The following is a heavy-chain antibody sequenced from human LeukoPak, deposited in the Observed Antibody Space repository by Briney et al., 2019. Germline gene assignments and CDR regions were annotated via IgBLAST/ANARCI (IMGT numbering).Heavy chain of an antibody. D-gene: IGHD3-22*01. Sequence: SETLSLTCTVSGGSISSGGYYWSWIRQPPGKGLEWIGYIYHSGSTYYNPSLKSRVTISVDRSKNQFSLKLSSVTAADTAVYYCARETYYYDSSAYDYYYYMDVWGKGTTVTVSS. CDR1: GGSISSGGYY. CDR2: IYHSGST. CDR3: ARETYYYDSSAYDYYYYMDV. J-gene: IGHJ6*03. V-gene: IGHV4-30-2*01.